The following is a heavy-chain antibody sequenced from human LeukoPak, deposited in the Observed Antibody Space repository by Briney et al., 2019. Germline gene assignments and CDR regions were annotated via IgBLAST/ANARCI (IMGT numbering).Heavy chain of an antibody. CDR3: ARDPVGGSTIFDS. Sequence: SQTLSLTCAISGDSVSSDSAARNWIRRSPSRGLEWLARTYFRSKWYYDYALAVKGRITINPDTSKNQFSLQLNSVTPEDTAVYFCARDPVGGSTIFDSWGQGTLVTVSS. V-gene: IGHV6-1*01. J-gene: IGHJ4*02. CDR2: TYFRSKWYY. D-gene: IGHD1-26*01. CDR1: GDSVSSDSAA.